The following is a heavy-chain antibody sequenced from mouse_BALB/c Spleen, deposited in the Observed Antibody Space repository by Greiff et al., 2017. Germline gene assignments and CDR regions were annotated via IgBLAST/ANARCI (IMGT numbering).Heavy chain of an antibody. CDR1: GYSITSDYA. J-gene: IGHJ3*01. V-gene: IGHV3-2*02. Sequence: VQLKESGPGLVKPSQSLSLTCTVTGYSITSDYAWNWIRQFPGNKLEWMGYISYSGSTSYNPSLKSRISITRDTSKNPFFLQLNSVTTEDTATYYCARSGFAYWGQGTLVTVSA. CDR3: ARSGFAY. CDR2: ISYSGST.